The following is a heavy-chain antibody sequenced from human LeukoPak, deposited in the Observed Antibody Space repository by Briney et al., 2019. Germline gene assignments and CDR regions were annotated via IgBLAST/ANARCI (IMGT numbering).Heavy chain of an antibody. CDR1: GYSFTSYW. CDR3: ARLLEWLTDPNWFDP. CDR2: IYPGDSDT. J-gene: IGHJ5*02. V-gene: IGHV5-51*01. Sequence: PGESLKISCKGSGYSFTSYWIGWVRQMPGKGLEWMGIIYPGDSDTRYSPSFQGQVTISADKPISTAYLQWSSLKASDTAMYYCARLLEWLTDPNWFDPWGQGTLVTVSS. D-gene: IGHD3-3*01.